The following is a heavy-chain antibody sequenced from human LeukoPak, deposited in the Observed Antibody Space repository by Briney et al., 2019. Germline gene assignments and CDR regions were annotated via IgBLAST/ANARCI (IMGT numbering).Heavy chain of an antibody. V-gene: IGHV1-18*01. CDR1: GYTFTSYG. CDR3: ARDGPLWFGELLYYFDY. CDR2: ISAYNDNT. Sequence: ASVKVSCKASGYTFTSYGISWVRQAPGQGLEWMGWISAYNDNTNYAQKLQGRVTMTTDISTSTAYMELRSLRSDATAVYYCARDGPLWFGELLYYFDYWGQGTLVTVSS. D-gene: IGHD3-10*01. J-gene: IGHJ4*02.